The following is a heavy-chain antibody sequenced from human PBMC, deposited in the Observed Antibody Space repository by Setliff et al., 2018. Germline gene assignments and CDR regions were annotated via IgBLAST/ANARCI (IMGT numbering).Heavy chain of an antibody. CDR1: GGSISSYY. J-gene: IGHJ6*03. CDR3: AREQWLDPPGYYYMDV. Sequence: KASETLSLTCTVSGGSISSYYWSWIRQPAGKGLEWIGHIYIGGSANYNPSLKSRVTMSIDTSKNQFSLKLNSVTAADMAVYHCAREQWLDPPGYYYMDVWAKGTTVTVSS. V-gene: IGHV4-4*07. CDR2: IYIGGSA. D-gene: IGHD6-19*01.